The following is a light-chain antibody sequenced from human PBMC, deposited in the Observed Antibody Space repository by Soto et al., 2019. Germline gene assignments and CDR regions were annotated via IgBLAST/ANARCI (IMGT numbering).Light chain of an antibody. CDR3: SSYPGSSALEV. CDR1: SSDVGAYNF. Sequence: RSAPSPVSGSLWQATTSSYPGTSSDVGAYNFVSWYQQHSGKAPRLLIYDVTNRPSGVSNRFSGSKSGNTASLTISGLQAEDEADYYCSSYPGSSALEVFGTGTKVTVL. V-gene: IGLV2-14*01. J-gene: IGLJ1*01. CDR2: DVT.